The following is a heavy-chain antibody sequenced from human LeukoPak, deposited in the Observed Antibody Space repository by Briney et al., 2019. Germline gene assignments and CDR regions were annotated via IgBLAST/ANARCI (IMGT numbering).Heavy chain of an antibody. J-gene: IGHJ3*02. D-gene: IGHD4-17*01. CDR2: IYTSGST. Sequence: PSETLSLTFTVSGGPISSHYWSWIRQPAGKGLEWIGRIYTSGSTNYNPSLKSRVTMSVDTSKNQFSLKLSSVTAADTAVYYCARDLFGDLRSDDAFDIWGQGTMVTVSS. V-gene: IGHV4-4*07. CDR3: ARDLFGDLRSDDAFDI. CDR1: GGPISSHY.